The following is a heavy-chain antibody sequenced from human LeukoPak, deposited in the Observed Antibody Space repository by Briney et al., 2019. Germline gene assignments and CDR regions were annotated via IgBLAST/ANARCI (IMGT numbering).Heavy chain of an antibody. D-gene: IGHD6-19*01. CDR1: GFTFSSYA. J-gene: IGHJ4*02. V-gene: IGHV3-23*01. Sequence: GGSLRLSFAASGFTFSSYAMSWVRQAPGKGLEWVSAISGSGGSTYYADSVKGRFTISRDNSKNTLYLQMNSLRADDTAVYYCAKVELWLVFDYWGQGTLVTVSS. CDR2: ISGSGGST. CDR3: AKVELWLVFDY.